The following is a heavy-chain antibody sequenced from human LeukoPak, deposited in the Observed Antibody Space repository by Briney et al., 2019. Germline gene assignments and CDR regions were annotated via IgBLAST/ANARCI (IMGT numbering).Heavy chain of an antibody. D-gene: IGHD3-3*01. Sequence: GGSLRLSCAASGFIFSSYVMHWVRQAPGKGLEWVAVISHDGSNKFYTDSIKGRITISRDNSNNTLFLQMNSLRAEDTAVYYCAREISGDYSYYWYLDLWGRGTLVTVSS. CDR3: AREISGDYSYYWYLDL. V-gene: IGHV3-30-3*01. CDR2: ISHDGSNK. CDR1: GFIFSSYV. J-gene: IGHJ2*01.